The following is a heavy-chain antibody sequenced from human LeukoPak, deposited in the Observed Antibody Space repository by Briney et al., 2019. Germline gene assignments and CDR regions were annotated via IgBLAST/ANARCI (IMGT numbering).Heavy chain of an antibody. J-gene: IGHJ3*02. CDR1: GYTFTSYD. D-gene: IGHD3-3*01. CDR2: MNPNSGNT. CDR3: ARARRITIFGVVIADAFDI. V-gene: IGHV1-8*01. Sequence: ASVKVSCKASGYTFTSYDINWVRQATGQGLEWMGWMNPNSGNTGYAQKLQGRVTMTRNTSISTAYMELSSLRSEDTAVYYCARARRITIFGVVIADAFDIWGQGTMVTVSS.